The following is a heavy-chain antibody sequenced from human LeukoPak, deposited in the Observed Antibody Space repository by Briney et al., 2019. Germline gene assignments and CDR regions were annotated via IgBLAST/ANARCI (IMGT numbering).Heavy chain of an antibody. V-gene: IGHV4-39*01. CDR1: GGSISSSSYY. D-gene: IGHD3-22*01. CDR2: IYYSGST. J-gene: IGHJ4*02. Sequence: KPSETLSLTCTVSGGSISSSSYYWGWIRQPPGKGLEWIGSIYYSGSTYYNPSLKSRVTISVDTSKNQFSLKLSSVTAADTAVYYCARQVPQDYYDRSRRLYYFDYWGKGTLVTVSS. CDR3: ARQVPQDYYDRSRRLYYFDY.